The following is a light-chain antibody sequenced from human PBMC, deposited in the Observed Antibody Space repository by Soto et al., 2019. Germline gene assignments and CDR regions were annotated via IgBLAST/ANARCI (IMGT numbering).Light chain of an antibody. CDR1: QSVSGMY. CDR2: GTS. V-gene: IGKV3-20*01. CDR3: QQYHNSPFT. J-gene: IGKJ3*01. Sequence: EVVLTQSPASQSLSPGESATLSCRASQSVSGMYLAWNQQKPGQAPRLLIYGTSNRATGIPDRFSGSGSGTDFTLTIRRLEPEDFAMYFCQQYHNSPFTLGPGTKVDIK.